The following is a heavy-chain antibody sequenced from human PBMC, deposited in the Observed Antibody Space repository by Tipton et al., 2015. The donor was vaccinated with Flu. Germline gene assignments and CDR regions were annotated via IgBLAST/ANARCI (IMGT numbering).Heavy chain of an antibody. Sequence: LSLTCSVSGDSIGGAYYWGWIRQPPGKGLEWVSAIGGGGAITYFEDSAKGRFIISRDNIRNTLYLQMNSLRAEDTAIYYCARVIPEFVAGLSYWGQGTLVSVSS. D-gene: IGHD6-19*01. CDR2: IGGGGAIT. J-gene: IGHJ4*02. CDR3: ARVIPEFVAGLSY. CDR1: GDSIGGAYY. V-gene: IGHV3-23*01.